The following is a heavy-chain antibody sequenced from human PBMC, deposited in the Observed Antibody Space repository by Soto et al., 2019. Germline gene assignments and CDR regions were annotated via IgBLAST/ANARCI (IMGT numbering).Heavy chain of an antibody. J-gene: IGHJ4*02. CDR3: AKDPQHYSSTWYGEY. V-gene: IGHV3-30*18. CDR2: ISYDGFNT. D-gene: IGHD6-13*01. Sequence: QVQLVESGGGVVQPGRSLRLSCAASGFTFNSYAIHWVRQAPGKGLEWVAVISYDGFNTYYADSVKGRFTISRDNSKNTLYLQMDRLRDEDTAVYYCAKDPQHYSSTWYGEYWGQGTLVTVSS. CDR1: GFTFNSYA.